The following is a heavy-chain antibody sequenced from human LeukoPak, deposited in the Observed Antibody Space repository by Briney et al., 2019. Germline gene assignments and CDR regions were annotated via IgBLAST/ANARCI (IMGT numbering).Heavy chain of an antibody. J-gene: IGHJ3*02. V-gene: IGHV3-48*04. D-gene: IGHD6-13*01. CDR1: GFTFSSYS. CDR3: ARDYQQLVFDAFDI. CDR2: ISSSGSTI. Sequence: GGSLRLSCAASGFTFSSYSMNWVRQAPWKELEWVSYISSSGSTIYYADSVKGRFTISRDNAKNSLYLQMNSLRAEDTAVYYCARDYQQLVFDAFDIWGQGTMVTVSS.